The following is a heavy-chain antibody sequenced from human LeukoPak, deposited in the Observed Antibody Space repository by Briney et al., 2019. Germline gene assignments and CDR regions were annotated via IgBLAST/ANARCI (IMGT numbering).Heavy chain of an antibody. J-gene: IGHJ4*02. CDR3: ARGVLGSAYYDFWSGYPLIYFDY. Sequence: SGTLSLTCAVSGGSISSSNWWSWVRQPPGKGLEWIGEIYHSGSTNYNPSLKSRVTISVDKSKNQFSLKLSSVTAADTAVYYCARGVLGSAYYDFWSGYPLIYFDYWGQGTLVTVSS. D-gene: IGHD3-3*01. CDR2: IYHSGST. V-gene: IGHV4-4*02. CDR1: GGSISSSNW.